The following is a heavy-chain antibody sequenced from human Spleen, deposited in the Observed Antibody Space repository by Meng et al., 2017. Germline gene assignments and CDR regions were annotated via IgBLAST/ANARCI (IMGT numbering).Heavy chain of an antibody. J-gene: IGHJ5*02. V-gene: IGHV4-39*01. CDR2: IGHSGIT. Sequence: QPHLQDAGPGLVKPSEALSLTCRFSCGSISTSGYYWGWVRQPPGKGLEWIGSIGHSGITYYTPSLKSRVTVSIDTSKSQFALKLTSVTAADTAVYYCVRSSGWVRTGFDPWGQGTLVTVSS. CDR1: CGSISTSGYY. D-gene: IGHD6-19*01. CDR3: VRSSGWVRTGFDP.